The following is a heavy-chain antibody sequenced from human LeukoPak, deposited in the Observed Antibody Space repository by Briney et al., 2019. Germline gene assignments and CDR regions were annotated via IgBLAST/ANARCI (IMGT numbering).Heavy chain of an antibody. J-gene: IGHJ6*03. V-gene: IGHV5-51*01. CDR2: IYPGDSDT. D-gene: IGHD3-10*01. CDR1: GYSFTSYW. CDR3: ARGPYYGSGSHYYYYYMDV. Sequence: GESLKISCKGSGYSFTSYWIGWVRQMPGKGLEWMGIIYPGDSDTRYSPSFQGQVTISADKSISTAYLQWSSLKASDTAMYYCARGPYYGSGSHYYYYYMDVWGKGTTVTISS.